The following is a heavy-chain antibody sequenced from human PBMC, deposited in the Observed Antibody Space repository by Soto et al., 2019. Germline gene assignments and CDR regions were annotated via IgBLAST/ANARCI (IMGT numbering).Heavy chain of an antibody. CDR2: ISGSGGST. CDR3: AKDKGSRLVLIDDAFDL. D-gene: IGHD3-9*01. J-gene: IGHJ3*01. CDR1: GFTFSSYA. V-gene: IGHV3-23*01. Sequence: EVQLLESGGGLVQPGGSLRLSCAASGFTFSSYAMSWVRQAPGKGLEWVSAISGSGGSTYYADSVKGRFTISRDNCKNKLYLQTNSLRAEGTAVYYCAKDKGSRLVLIDDAFDLWGQGTMVTVSS.